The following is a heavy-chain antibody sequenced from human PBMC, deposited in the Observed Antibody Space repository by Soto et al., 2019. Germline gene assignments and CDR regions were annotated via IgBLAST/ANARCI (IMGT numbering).Heavy chain of an antibody. CDR1: GYTFTSYD. V-gene: IGHV1-8*01. CDR3: ARGKYDFWSGNWFDP. CDR2: MNPHSGNT. J-gene: IGHJ5*02. D-gene: IGHD3-3*01. Sequence: QVQLVQSGAEVKKPGASVKVSCKASGYTFTSYDTNWVRQATGQGPEWMGWMNPHSGNTGYAQKFQGRVTMTRNTSISTAYMELSSLRSEDTAVYYCARGKYDFWSGNWFDPWGQGTLVTVSS.